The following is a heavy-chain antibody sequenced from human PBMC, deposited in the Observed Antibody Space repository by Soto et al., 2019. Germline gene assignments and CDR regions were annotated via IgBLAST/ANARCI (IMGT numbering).Heavy chain of an antibody. J-gene: IGHJ5*02. CDR1: GYTFTGYY. CDR2: INPHSGDT. Sequence: QVQLVQSGAEVKKPGASVKVYCTASGYTFTGYYLHWVRQAPGQGLEWMGWINPHSGDTNYAQKFQDRVNMTRDTSISTAYLDLNRLRSDDTAVYYCTRERNSCFKWFDPWGQGTLVTVSS. V-gene: IGHV1-2*02. D-gene: IGHD2-2*01. CDR3: TRERNSCFKWFDP.